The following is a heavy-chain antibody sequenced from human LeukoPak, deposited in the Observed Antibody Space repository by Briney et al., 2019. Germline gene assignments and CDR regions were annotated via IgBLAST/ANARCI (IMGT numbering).Heavy chain of an antibody. CDR2: ISGSGGST. V-gene: IGHV3-23*01. CDR3: AKPPRYSSSWYDNWFDP. D-gene: IGHD6-13*01. J-gene: IGHJ5*02. CDR1: GFTFSSYA. Sequence: GGSLRLSCAASGFTFSSYAMSWVRQAPGKGLEWVSAISGSGGSTYYADPVKGRFTISRDNSKNTLYLQMNSLRAEDTAVYYCAKPPRYSSSWYDNWFDPWGQGTLVTVSS.